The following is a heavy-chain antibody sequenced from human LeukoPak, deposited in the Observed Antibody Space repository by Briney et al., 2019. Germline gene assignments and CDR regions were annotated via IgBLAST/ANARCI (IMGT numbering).Heavy chain of an antibody. D-gene: IGHD3-10*01. CDR1: GFTFSSYA. J-gene: IGHJ4*02. CDR3: AKDGGLWFGELPAV. V-gene: IGHV3-23*01. CDR2: ISGSGGST. Sequence: GGSLRLSCAASGFTFSSYAMSWVRQAPGKGLEWVSAISGSGGSTDYADSVKGRFTISRDYSKNTLYLQMNSLRAEDTAVYYCAKDGGLWFGELPAVWGQGTLVTVSS.